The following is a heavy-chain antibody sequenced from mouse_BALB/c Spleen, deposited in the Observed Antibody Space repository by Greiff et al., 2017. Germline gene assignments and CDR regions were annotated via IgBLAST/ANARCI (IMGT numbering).Heavy chain of an antibody. CDR1: GFSLTSYG. J-gene: IGHJ4*01. Sequence: VMLVESGPDLVAPSQSLSITCTVSGFSLTSYGVHWVRQPPGKGLEWLVVIWSDGSTTYNSALKSRLSISKDNSKSQVFLKMNSLQTDDTAMYYCARHGVRLRGYYAMDYWGQGTSVTVSS. D-gene: IGHD1-2*01. V-gene: IGHV2-6-2*01. CDR3: ARHGVRLRGYYAMDY. CDR2: IWSDGST.